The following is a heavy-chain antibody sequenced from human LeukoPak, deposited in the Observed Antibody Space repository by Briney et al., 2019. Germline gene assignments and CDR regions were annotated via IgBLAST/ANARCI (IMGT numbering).Heavy chain of an antibody. D-gene: IGHD3-3*01. Sequence: GASVKVSCKASGYTFTSYDINWVRQATGQGLEWMGWMNPNSGNTGYAQKFQGRVTITRNTSISTAYMELSSLRSEDTAVYYCARGSGDYDFWSGLNWFDPWGQGTLVTVSS. CDR1: GYTFTSYD. V-gene: IGHV1-8*03. J-gene: IGHJ5*02. CDR3: ARGSGDYDFWSGLNWFDP. CDR2: MNPNSGNT.